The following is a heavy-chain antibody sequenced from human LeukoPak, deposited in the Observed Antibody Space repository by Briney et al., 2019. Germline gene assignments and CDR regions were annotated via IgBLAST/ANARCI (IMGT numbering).Heavy chain of an antibody. J-gene: IGHJ5*02. V-gene: IGHV4-34*01. CDR2: INHSGST. CDR3: ARGGYDILTGYPNNWFDP. D-gene: IGHD3-9*01. CDR1: GGSFSGYC. Sequence: ASETLSLTCAVYGGSFSGYCWSWIRQPPGKGLEWIGEINHSGSTNYNPSLKSRVTISVDTSKNQFSLKLSSVTAADTAVYYCARGGYDILTGYPNNWFDPWGQGTLVTVSS.